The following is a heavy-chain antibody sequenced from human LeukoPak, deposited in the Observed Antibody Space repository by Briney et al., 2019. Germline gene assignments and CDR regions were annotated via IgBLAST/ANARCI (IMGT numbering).Heavy chain of an antibody. D-gene: IGHD6-19*01. CDR2: IKQDGSEK. V-gene: IGHV3-7*01. Sequence: PGGSLRLSCAASGFTFSSYWMSWVRQAPGKGLEWEANIKQDGSEKNYVDSVKGRFTISRDNAKNSLYLQMNSLRAEDTAVYYCACPSGYSSGWYASWFDPWGQGTLVTVSS. CDR3: ACPSGYSSGWYASWFDP. CDR1: GFTFSSYW. J-gene: IGHJ5*02.